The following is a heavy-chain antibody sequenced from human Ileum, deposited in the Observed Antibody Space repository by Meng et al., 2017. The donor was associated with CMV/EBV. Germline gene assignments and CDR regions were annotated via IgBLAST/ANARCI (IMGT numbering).Heavy chain of an antibody. Sequence: GGSLRLSCSASGFTFSSFAMTWVRQAPGKGLEWVSTIDSSDRTYYADSVRGRFTISRDNSMNTLHLQMNSLRAEDTAVYYCAKSLVDTAMDLDEWSQETLVTVLL. J-gene: IGHJ4*02. V-gene: IGHV3-23*01. CDR2: IDSSDRT. CDR3: AKSLVDTAMDLDE. CDR1: GFTFSSFA. D-gene: IGHD5-18*01.